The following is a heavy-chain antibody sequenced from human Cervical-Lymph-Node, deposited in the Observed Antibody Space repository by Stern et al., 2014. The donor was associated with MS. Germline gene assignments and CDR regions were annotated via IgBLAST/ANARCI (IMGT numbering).Heavy chain of an antibody. CDR1: GYSFTDFN. CDR2: ISPHTGGA. D-gene: IGHD6-13*01. CDR3: ATDGGSSFQMDV. J-gene: IGHJ6*02. Sequence: VQLVESGAEVKKPGASVKVSCKASGYSFTDFNTHWVRQAPGQGLEWMGRISPHTGGAKDAQKFQGRVTMTRDTSITTAYMELDRLTSDDTAVYYCATDGGSSFQMDVWGQGTTVTVSS. V-gene: IGHV1-2*06.